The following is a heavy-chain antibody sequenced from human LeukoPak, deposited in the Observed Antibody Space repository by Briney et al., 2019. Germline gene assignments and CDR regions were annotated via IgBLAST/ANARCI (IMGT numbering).Heavy chain of an antibody. CDR2: INPSGGST. V-gene: IGHV1-46*01. Sequence: ASVKVSCTASGYTFTSYYMHWVRQAPGQGLEWMGIINPSGGSTSYAQKFQGRVTMTRDTSTSTVYMELSSLRSEDTAVYYCARAPSGITIFGVVILYYGMDVWGQGTTVTVSS. CDR3: ARAPSGITIFGVVILYYGMDV. J-gene: IGHJ6*02. CDR1: GYTFTSYY. D-gene: IGHD3-3*01.